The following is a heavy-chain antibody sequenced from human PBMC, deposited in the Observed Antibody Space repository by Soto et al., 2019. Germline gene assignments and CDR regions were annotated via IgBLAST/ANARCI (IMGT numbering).Heavy chain of an antibody. CDR2: FHYSETT. D-gene: IGHD2-8*01. CDR1: HTSLSSYY. Sequence: PPDPLSLTCTDSHTSLSSYYWRWIQQPPGKGLEWIANFHYSETTNYTPSHASRVTLSVDTSKNQFSLKMTSVTAADRAMYFCARYNSYAIDYWGRGTLVTVSS. J-gene: IGHJ4*02. CDR3: ARYNSYAIDY. V-gene: IGHV4-59*07.